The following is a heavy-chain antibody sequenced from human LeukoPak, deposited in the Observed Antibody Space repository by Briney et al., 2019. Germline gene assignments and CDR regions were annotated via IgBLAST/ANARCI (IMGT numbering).Heavy chain of an antibody. CDR1: GFTFSSYE. CDR3: ARDPSLAVAGFFDY. V-gene: IGHV3-48*03. D-gene: IGHD6-19*01. Sequence: GGSLRLSCAPSGFTFSSYEMNWVRQAPGKGPEWVSYISSSGSTIYYADSVKGRFTISRDNAKNSLYLQMNSLRAEDTAVYYCARDPSLAVAGFFDYWGQGTLVTVSS. CDR2: ISSSGSTI. J-gene: IGHJ4*02.